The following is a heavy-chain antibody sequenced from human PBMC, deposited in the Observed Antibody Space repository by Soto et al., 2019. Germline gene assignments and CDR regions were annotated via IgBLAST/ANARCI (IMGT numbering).Heavy chain of an antibody. Sequence: EVQLVESGGGLVQPGGSLRLSCAASGITLSGNSMNWVRQAPGKGLEGVSVSYSDGTTYYADSVKGRFTISRDNSRNTLFLQTNILRGEDTAVYYCARERDGVLDYWGQGTLVTVSS. CDR3: ARERDGVLDY. V-gene: IGHV3-66*01. J-gene: IGHJ4*02. D-gene: IGHD3-16*01. CDR2: SYSDGTT. CDR1: GITLSGNS.